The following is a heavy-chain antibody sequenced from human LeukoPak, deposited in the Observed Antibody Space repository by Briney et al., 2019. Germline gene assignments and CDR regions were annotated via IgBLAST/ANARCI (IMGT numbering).Heavy chain of an antibody. CDR2: IYYSGST. J-gene: IGHJ4*02. V-gene: IGHV4-59*08. CDR3: ARRYCSGGSCYFDY. CDR1: GGSISSYY. D-gene: IGHD2-15*01. Sequence: SETLSLTCTVSGGSISSYYWSWIRQPPGKGLEWIGYIYYSGSTNYNPSLKSRVTISVDTSKNQFSLKLSSVTAADTAVYYCARRYCSGGSCYFDYWGQGTLVTVSS.